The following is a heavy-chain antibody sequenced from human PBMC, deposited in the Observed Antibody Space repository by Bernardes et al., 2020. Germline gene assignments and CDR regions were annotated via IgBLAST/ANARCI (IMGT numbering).Heavy chain of an antibody. Sequence: GGSLRLSCAASGFTFSSYEMNWVRQAPGKGLEWVSYISSSGSTIYYADSVKGRFTISRDNAKNSLYLQMNSLRAEDTAVYYCARAAPPVEVAFDIWGQGTMVTVSS. J-gene: IGHJ3*02. D-gene: IGHD2-15*01. CDR3: ARAAPPVEVAFDI. CDR2: ISSSGSTI. CDR1: GFTFSSYE. V-gene: IGHV3-48*03.